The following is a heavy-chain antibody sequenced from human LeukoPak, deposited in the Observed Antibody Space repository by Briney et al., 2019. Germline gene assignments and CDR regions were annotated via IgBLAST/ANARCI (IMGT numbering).Heavy chain of an antibody. Sequence: SETLSLTCTVSGGSISSFYWSWIRQPPGKGLEWIGEIYHSGSTNYNPSLKSRVTISVDKSKNQFSLKLSSVTAADTAVYYCARARPSLWTIDYWGQGTLVTVSS. J-gene: IGHJ4*02. CDR2: IYHSGST. CDR3: ARARPSLWTIDY. D-gene: IGHD2-21*01. V-gene: IGHV4-59*12. CDR1: GGSISSFY.